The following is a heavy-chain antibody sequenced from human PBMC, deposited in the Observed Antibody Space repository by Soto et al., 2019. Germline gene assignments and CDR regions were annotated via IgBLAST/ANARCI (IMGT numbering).Heavy chain of an antibody. V-gene: IGHV4-61*01. CDR3: ARMFGPYETDY. CDR1: GGSVSSGSYY. J-gene: IGHJ4*01. D-gene: IGHD3-10*02. Sequence: SETLSLTCTVSGGSVSSGSYYWSWIRQPPGKGLEWIGYIYYSGSTNYNPSLKSRVTISVDTSKNQFSLKLSSVTAADTAVYYRARMFGPYETDYWGQGTLVTVSP. CDR2: IYYSGST.